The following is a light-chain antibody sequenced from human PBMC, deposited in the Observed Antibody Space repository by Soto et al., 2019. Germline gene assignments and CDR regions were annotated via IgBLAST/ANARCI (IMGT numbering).Light chain of an antibody. CDR3: QEYGSSPSMYT. J-gene: IGKJ2*01. Sequence: EIVLTQSPGTLSLSLGERATLSCRASQIVSSSYLAWYEQKPGRAPRLLIYGASSRATGIPDKYSGNGSGTDFTLTISSLETENFAVAHYQEYGSSPSMYTFGQGTKLEIK. CDR1: QIVSSSY. CDR2: GAS. V-gene: IGKV3-20*01.